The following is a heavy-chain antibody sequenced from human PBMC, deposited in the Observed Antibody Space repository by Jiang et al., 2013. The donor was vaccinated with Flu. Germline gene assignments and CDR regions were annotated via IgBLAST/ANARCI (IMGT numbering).Heavy chain of an antibody. V-gene: IGHV6-1*01. J-gene: IGHJ5*02. CDR3: SYSSGWTNWFDP. D-gene: IGHD6-19*01. CDR2: TYYRSKWYN. Sequence: QTLSLTCAISGDSVSSNSAAWNWIRQSPSRGLEWLGRTYYRSKWYNDYAVSVKSRITINPDTSKNQFSLQLNSVTPEDTAVYYCSYSSGWTNWFDPWGQGTLVTVSS. CDR1: GDSVSSNSAA.